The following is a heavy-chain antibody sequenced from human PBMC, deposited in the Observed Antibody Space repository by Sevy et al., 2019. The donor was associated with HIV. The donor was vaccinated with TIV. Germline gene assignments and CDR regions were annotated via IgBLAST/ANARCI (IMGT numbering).Heavy chain of an antibody. V-gene: IGHV3-20*04. CDR1: GFTFDDYG. CDR2: INWNGGST. D-gene: IGHD2-2*01. Sequence: GGSLRLSCAASGFTFDDYGMSWVRQAPGKGLEWVSGINWNGGSTGYADSGKGGFTISRDNVKNSLYLQMNSLRAEDTALYYCAREGGSCSSTSCYGAYYYYGMDVWGQGTTVTVSS. J-gene: IGHJ6*02. CDR3: AREGGSCSSTSCYGAYYYYGMDV.